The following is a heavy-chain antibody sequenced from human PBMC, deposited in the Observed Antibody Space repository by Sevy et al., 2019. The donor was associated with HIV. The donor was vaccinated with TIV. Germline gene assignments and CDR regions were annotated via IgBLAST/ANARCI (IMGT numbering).Heavy chain of an antibody. CDR2: IRNAPYDEAT. D-gene: IGHD4-17*01. J-gene: IGHJ4*02. Sequence: GGSLRLSCSTSGFTFRAYAISWVRQAPGKGLEWVGLIRNAPYDEATEYGASVEGRFFLSRDDSKSVAYLQMNSLYTEDTAVYYCSRWGSDYIRDYWGQGTLVTVSS. CDR1: GFTFRAYA. CDR3: SRWGSDYIRDY. V-gene: IGHV3-49*04.